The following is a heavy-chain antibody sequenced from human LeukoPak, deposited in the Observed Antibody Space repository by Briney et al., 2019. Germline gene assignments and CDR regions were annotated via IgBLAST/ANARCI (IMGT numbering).Heavy chain of an antibody. CDR1: GGSFSGFR. J-gene: IGHJ4*02. Sequence: PSETLSLTCAVSGGSFSGFRWHWIRQPPGKGPEWIGEINHSGGTTYNPSLKSRVTISVDTSKIQFSLNLTSVTAADTAVYYCAEGYSYGHFDYWGQGTLVTVSS. CDR3: AEGYSYGHFDY. V-gene: IGHV4-34*01. CDR2: INHSGGT. D-gene: IGHD5-18*01.